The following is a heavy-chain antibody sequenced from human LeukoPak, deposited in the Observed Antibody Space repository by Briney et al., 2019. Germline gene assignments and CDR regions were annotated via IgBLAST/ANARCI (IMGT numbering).Heavy chain of an antibody. CDR3: ANSITSSGAAY. V-gene: IGHV4-59*08. Sequence: TXSLTXXXXGGSIRSYYWSWIRQPPGKGLEWIGYVYYTGTTNYNPSLKSRVTMSVDTSRNQFSLKLTSVTAADTAIYYCANSITSSGAAYWGPGTLVTVSS. D-gene: IGHD4/OR15-4a*01. J-gene: IGHJ4*02. CDR2: VYYTGTT. CDR1: GGSIRSYY.